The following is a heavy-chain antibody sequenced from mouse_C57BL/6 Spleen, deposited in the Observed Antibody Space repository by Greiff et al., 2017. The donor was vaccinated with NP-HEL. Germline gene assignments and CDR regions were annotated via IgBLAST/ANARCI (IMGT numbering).Heavy chain of an antibody. CDR3: ARHEGAYDYDADGFAY. Sequence: QVQLKESGAELVKPGASVKLSCKASGYTFTEYTIHWVKQRSGQGLEWIGWFYPGSGSIKYNEKFKDKATLTADKSSSTVYMELSRLTSEDSAVYFCARHEGAYDYDADGFAYWGQGTLVTVSA. V-gene: IGHV1-62-2*01. J-gene: IGHJ3*01. CDR2: FYPGSGSI. D-gene: IGHD2-4*01. CDR1: GYTFTEYT.